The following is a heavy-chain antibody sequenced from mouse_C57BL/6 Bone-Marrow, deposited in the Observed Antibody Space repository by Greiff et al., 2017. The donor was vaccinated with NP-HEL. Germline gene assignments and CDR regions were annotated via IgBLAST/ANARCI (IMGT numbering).Heavy chain of an antibody. D-gene: IGHD1-1*01. CDR1: GYTFTSYW. Sequence: QVHVKQPGAELVKPGASVKMSCKASGYTFTSYWITWVKQRPGQGLEWIGDIYPGSGSTNYNEKFKSKATLTVDTSSSTAYMQLSSLTSEDSAVYYCARRGSSHWYFDVWGTGTTVTVSS. CDR3: ARRGSSHWYFDV. J-gene: IGHJ1*03. V-gene: IGHV1-55*01. CDR2: IYPGSGST.